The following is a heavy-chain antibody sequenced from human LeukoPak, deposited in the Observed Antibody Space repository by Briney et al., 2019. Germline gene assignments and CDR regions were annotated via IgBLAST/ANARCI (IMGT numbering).Heavy chain of an antibody. J-gene: IGHJ5*02. CDR2: IYYTGST. V-gene: IGHV4-61*01. CDR3: AQSLGSGNWIGNWFDP. D-gene: IGHD1-1*01. Sequence: SETLSLTCTVSGGSVSSGSYYWSWIRQAPGKGLEWIGYIYYTGSTNYNPSLKSRVTISVDTSKNQFSLKLTSVTAADTAIYYCAQSLGSGNWIGNWFDPWGQGTLVTVSS. CDR1: GGSVSSGSYY.